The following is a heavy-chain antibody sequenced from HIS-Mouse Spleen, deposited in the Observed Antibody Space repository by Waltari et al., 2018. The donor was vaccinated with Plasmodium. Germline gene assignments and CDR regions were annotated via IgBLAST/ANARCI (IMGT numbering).Heavy chain of an antibody. CDR2: INPNSGGT. CDR3: ARGLMVSSSSISLDY. J-gene: IGHJ4*02. V-gene: IGHV1-2*02. Sequence: GQGLEWMGWINPNSGGTNYAQKFQGRVTMTRDTSISTAYMELSRLRSDDTAVYYCARGLMVSSSSISLDYWGQGTLVTVSS. D-gene: IGHD6-6*01.